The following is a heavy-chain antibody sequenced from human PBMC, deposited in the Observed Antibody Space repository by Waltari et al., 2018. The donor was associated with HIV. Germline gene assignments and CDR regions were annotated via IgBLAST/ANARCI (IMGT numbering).Heavy chain of an antibody. J-gene: IGHJ5*02. CDR3: ARDTGYCSFGSCSYNWLDP. D-gene: IGHD2-15*01. CDR1: GFTFRRYA. V-gene: IGHV3-30*01. Sequence: VHLVESGGVVVQPGRSLRLSCAASGFTFRRYAIHWVRQAPGKGLEWVALISYDGSNKDYSDSVKGRFTISRDNSKNTLYLQMNSLRAEDTSLYYCARDTGYCSFGSCSYNWLDPWGQGTLVSVPS. CDR2: ISYDGSNK.